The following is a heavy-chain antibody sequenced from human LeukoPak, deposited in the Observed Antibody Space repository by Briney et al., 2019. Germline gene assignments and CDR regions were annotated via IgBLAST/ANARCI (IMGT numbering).Heavy chain of an antibody. CDR1: GASISSSNYY. D-gene: IGHD6-19*01. CDR2: IYSSGNT. J-gene: IGHJ4*02. CDR3: ARIPRRVSYSSGWYDGTGGPYYFDY. Sequence: SETLSLTCAVSGASISSSNYYWGWVRQSPGKGPEWIGNIYSSGNTYYNASLKSRVTISVDTSKNQFSLKLSSVTAAATAVYYCARIPRRVSYSSGWYDGTGGPYYFDYWGQGTLVTVSS. V-gene: IGHV4-39*07.